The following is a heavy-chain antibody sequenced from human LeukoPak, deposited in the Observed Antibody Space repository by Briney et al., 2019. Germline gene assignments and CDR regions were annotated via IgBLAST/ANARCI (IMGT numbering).Heavy chain of an antibody. CDR1: GGSISSSSYY. J-gene: IGHJ3*02. CDR2: IFYSGST. V-gene: IGHV4-39*07. D-gene: IGHD2-8*02. Sequence: SETLSLTCTVSGGSISSSSYYWGWIRQPPGKGLEWIGTIFYSGSTYYNPSLKSRVTISVDTSKNQFSLKLSSVTAADTAVYYCARAYWADDAFDIWGQGTMVTVSS. CDR3: ARAYWADDAFDI.